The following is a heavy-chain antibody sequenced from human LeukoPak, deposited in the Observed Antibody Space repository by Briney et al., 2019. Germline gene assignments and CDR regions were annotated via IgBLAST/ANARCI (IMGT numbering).Heavy chain of an antibody. D-gene: IGHD6-13*01. CDR2: INPNSGGT. V-gene: IGHV1-2*02. J-gene: IGHJ4*02. CDR3: ARTYSSSWYGMFDY. CDR1: GFTFSSYA. Sequence: GGSLRLSCAASGFTFSSYAMHWVRQAPGQGLEWMGWINPNSGGTNYAQKFQGRVTMTRDTTISTAYMELSRLRSDDTAVYYCARTYSSSWYGMFDYWGQGTLVTVSS.